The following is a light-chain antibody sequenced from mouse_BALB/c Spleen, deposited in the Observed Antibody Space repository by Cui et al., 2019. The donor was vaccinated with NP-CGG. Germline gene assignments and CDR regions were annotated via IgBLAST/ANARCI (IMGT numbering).Light chain of an antibody. CDR3: ALWYSNHWV. J-gene: IGLJ1*01. V-gene: IGLV1*01. CDR1: TGAVTTSNY. Sequence: QAVVTQESALTTSPGDTVTLTCRSSTGAVTTSNYANWVQEKPDHLFTGLIGGINNRAPGVPARFSGSLIGDKAALTITGTQTEDEAIYFCALWYSNHWVFGGGTKLTVL. CDR2: GIN.